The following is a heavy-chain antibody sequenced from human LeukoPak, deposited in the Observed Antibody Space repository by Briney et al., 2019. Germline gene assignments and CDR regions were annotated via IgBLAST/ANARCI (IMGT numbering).Heavy chain of an antibody. CDR3: ARVSSGWSQLYNWFDP. Sequence: GASVKVSCKASGYTFTSYGISWVRQAPGQGLEWLGWISTYNGNSNYAQKVQGRVTTTTDTSTSTAYMELRSLRSDDTAVYYCARVSSGWSQLYNWFDPWGQGTLVTVSS. V-gene: IGHV1-18*01. CDR1: GYTFTSYG. D-gene: IGHD6-19*01. CDR2: ISTYNGNS. J-gene: IGHJ5*02.